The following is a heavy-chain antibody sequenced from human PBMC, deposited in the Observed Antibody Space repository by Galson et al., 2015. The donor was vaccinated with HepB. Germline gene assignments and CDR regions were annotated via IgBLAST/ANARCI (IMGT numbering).Heavy chain of an antibody. J-gene: IGHJ4*02. CDR2: ISSSSSDI. V-gene: IGHV3-21*01. CDR1: GFTFSSYS. D-gene: IGHD4-17*01. CDR3: ARVADSDYGDHSHFDS. Sequence: SLRLSCAASGFTFSSYSMNWVRQAPGKGLEWVSSISSSSSDIYYAESVKGLFTMSRDNAKKSLFLQMNSLRAEDTAVYYCARVADSDYGDHSHFDSWGQGTLVTVSS.